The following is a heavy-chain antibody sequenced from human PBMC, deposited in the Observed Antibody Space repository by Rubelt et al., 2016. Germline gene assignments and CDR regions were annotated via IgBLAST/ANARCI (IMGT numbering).Heavy chain of an antibody. D-gene: IGHD1-26*01. J-gene: IGHJ4*02. Sequence: GGSLRLSCAASGFTFSNYAMSWVRQAPGKGLEWVSTITISGGSTDSADSVKGRFTISRDNSKNTLYLQMNSLRAEDTAVYYCARVWASGRYCLDYWGQGTLVTVSS. V-gene: IGHV3-23*01. CDR2: ITISGGST. CDR1: GFTFSNYA. CDR3: ARVWASGRYCLDY.